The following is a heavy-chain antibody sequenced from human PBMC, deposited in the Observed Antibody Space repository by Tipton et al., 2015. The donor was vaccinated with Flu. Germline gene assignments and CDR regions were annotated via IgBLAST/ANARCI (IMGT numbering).Heavy chain of an antibody. CDR3: ARGGGFGELPDYYGMDV. J-gene: IGHJ6*02. D-gene: IGHD3-10*01. CDR2: IGTAGDT. V-gene: IGHV3-13*01. CDR1: GFTFSSYD. Sequence: CAASGFTFSSYDMHWVRQATGKGLEWVSAIGTAGDTYYPGSVKGRFTISRENAKNSLYLQMNSLRAGDTAVYYCARGGGFGELPDYYGMDVWGQGTTVTVSS.